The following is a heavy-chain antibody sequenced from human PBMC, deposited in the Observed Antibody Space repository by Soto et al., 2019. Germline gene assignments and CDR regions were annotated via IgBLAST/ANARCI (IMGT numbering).Heavy chain of an antibody. J-gene: IGHJ2*01. CDR1: AFTFSSYG. CDR2: ISYDGSNK. Sequence: QVQLVESGGGVVQPGRSLRLSCAASAFTFSSYGMHWVRQAPGKGLEWVALISYDGSNKYYADYVKGRFTISRDNSKDTLYLQMIILRAVDTAVYYCAKVSTPYSHSWYCWYFGLWGRGTLVTVSS. V-gene: IGHV3-30*18. D-gene: IGHD6-13*01. CDR3: AKVSTPYSHSWYCWYFGL.